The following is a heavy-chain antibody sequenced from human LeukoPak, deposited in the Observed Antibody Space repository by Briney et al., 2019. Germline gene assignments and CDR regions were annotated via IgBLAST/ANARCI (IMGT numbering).Heavy chain of an antibody. D-gene: IGHD1-26*01. CDR1: GGSISSTNW. CDR2: ISLSGLT. J-gene: IGHJ4*02. Sequence: SETLSLTCGVSGGSISSTNWWSWVRPPPGQGLEWIGEISLSGLTNYNPSLKSRVTMSLDKSKNHLSLNLTSVTAADTAVYYCSRESGAFSPFGYWGQGTLVTVSS. CDR3: SRESGAFSPFGY. V-gene: IGHV4-4*02.